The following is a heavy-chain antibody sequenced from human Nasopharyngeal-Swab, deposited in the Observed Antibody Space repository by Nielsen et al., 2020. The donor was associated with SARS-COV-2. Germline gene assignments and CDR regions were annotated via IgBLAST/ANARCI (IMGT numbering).Heavy chain of an antibody. V-gene: IGHV3-23*01. CDR1: GFTFSSYA. Sequence: GESLKISCAASGFTFSSYAMSWVRQAPGKGLEWVSAISGSGGSTYYADSVKGRFTISRDNSKNTLYLQMNSLRAEDTAVYYCAGDQWLAFHNWFDPWGQGTLVTASS. CDR2: ISGSGGST. J-gene: IGHJ5*02. D-gene: IGHD6-19*01. CDR3: AGDQWLAFHNWFDP.